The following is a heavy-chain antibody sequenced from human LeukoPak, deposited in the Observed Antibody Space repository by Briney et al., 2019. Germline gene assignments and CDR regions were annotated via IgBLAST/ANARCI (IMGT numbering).Heavy chain of an antibody. J-gene: IGHJ5*02. D-gene: IGHD2-15*01. CDR1: GGSISSYY. V-gene: IGHV4-59*01. CDR2: IYYSGST. CDR3: ARDLGYCSGGSCYKGHNWFDP. Sequence: PSETLFLTCTVSGGSISSYYWSWIRQPPGKGLEWIGYIYYSGSTNYNPSLKSRVTISVDTSKNQFSLKLSSVTAADTAVYYCARDLGYCSGGSCYKGHNWFDPWGQGTLVTVSS.